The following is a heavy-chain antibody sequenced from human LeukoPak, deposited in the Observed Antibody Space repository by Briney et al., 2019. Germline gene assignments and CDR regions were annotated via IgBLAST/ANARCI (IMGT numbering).Heavy chain of an antibody. J-gene: IGHJ4*02. D-gene: IGHD6-19*01. Sequence: GGSLRLSCAASGFTFSSYSMNWVRQAPGKVLEWVPSISSSSSYIYYADSVKGRFTISRDNAKNSLYLQMNSLRAEDTAVYYCAREAGYSSGSLHYWGQGTLVTVSS. V-gene: IGHV3-21*01. CDR3: AREAGYSSGSLHY. CDR1: GFTFSSYS. CDR2: ISSSSSYI.